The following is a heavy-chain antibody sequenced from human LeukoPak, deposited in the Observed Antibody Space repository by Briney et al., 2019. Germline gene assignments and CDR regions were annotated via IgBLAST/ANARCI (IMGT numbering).Heavy chain of an antibody. CDR2: IYYSGST. J-gene: IGHJ3*02. D-gene: IGHD1-26*01. CDR1: GGSISSGGYY. CDR3: ARDASLGSDPAFDI. V-gene: IGHV4-31*03. Sequence: SQTLSLTCTVSGGSISSGGYYWSWIRQHPGKGLEWIGYIYYSGSTYYNPSLKSRVTISVDTSENQFSLKLSSVTAADTAVYYCARDASLGSDPAFDIWGQGTMVTVSS.